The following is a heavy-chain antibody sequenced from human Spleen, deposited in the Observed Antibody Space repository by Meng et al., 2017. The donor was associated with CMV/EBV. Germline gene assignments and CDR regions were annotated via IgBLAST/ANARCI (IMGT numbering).Heavy chain of an antibody. J-gene: IGHJ4*02. D-gene: IGHD2-2*01. Sequence: SSYNFTSYDISWVRQAPGQGLEWMGWISAYTGNTNYAQKLQGRVTMTTDTSTSTAYMELRSLRSDDTAVYYCAREADHCSTTTCLGYWGQGTLVTVSS. CDR3: AREADHCSTTTCLGY. CDR2: ISAYTGNT. CDR1: SYNFTSYD. V-gene: IGHV1-18*01.